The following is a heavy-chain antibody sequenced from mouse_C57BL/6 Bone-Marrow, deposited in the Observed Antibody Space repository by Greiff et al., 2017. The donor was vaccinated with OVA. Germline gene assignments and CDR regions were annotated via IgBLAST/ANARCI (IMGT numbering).Heavy chain of an antibody. CDR3: AREVLITTVVAPFAY. Sequence: EVKLEESGGGLVKPGGSLKLSCAASGFTFSSYAMSWVRQTPEKRLEWVATISDGGSYTYYPDNVKGRFTISRDNAKNNLYLQMSHLKSEDTAMYYCAREVLITTVVAPFAYWGQGTLVTVSA. V-gene: IGHV5-4*01. J-gene: IGHJ3*01. CDR2: ISDGGSYT. D-gene: IGHD1-1*01. CDR1: GFTFSSYA.